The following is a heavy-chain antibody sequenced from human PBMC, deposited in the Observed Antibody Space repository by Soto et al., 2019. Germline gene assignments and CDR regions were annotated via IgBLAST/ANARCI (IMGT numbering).Heavy chain of an antibody. J-gene: IGHJ4*02. V-gene: IGHV3-30-3*01. D-gene: IGHD6-19*01. CDR3: ARYSSGWSACFDY. CDR1: GFTFSSYA. CDR2: ISYVGSNK. Sequence: PGGSLRLSCAASGFTFSSYAMHWVRQAPGKGLEWVAVISYVGSNKYYADSVKGRFTISRDNSKNTLYLQMNSLRAEDTAVYYCARYSSGWSACFDYWGQGTLVTVSS.